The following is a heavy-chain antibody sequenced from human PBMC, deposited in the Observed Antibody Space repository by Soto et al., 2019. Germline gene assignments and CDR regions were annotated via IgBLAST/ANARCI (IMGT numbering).Heavy chain of an antibody. CDR3: SWSRYGGSVVD. Sequence: SETLSLTCTVSGGSISTSSSYWGWIRQPPGKGLEWIGSIYYSGSTFYNPSLKSRVTISVDTSKNQFSLKLRSVTAADTAVYYRSWSRYGGSVVDWGQGTQVTVS. V-gene: IGHV4-39*01. CDR1: GGSISTSSSY. J-gene: IGHJ4*02. CDR2: IYYSGST. D-gene: IGHD1-26*01.